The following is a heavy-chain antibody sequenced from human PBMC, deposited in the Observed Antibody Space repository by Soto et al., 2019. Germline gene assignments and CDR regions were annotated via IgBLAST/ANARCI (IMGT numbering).Heavy chain of an antibody. CDR2: IIPIFGTP. D-gene: IGHD3-10*01. Sequence: QVQLVQSGAEVKKPGSSVKVSCKASGGIFSTYAISWLRRAPGQGLEWMGGIIPIFGTPNYAQRFQGRVTITADESTSTSYRELSRLRSEETAVYYCARDRDDYGSGNYYNRMDFWGQGTLVTVSS. J-gene: IGHJ4*02. V-gene: IGHV1-69*01. CDR1: GGIFSTYA. CDR3: ARDRDDYGSGNYYNRMDF.